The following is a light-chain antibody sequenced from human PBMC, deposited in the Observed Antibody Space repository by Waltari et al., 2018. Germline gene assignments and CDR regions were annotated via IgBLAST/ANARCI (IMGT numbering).Light chain of an antibody. J-gene: IGKJ1*01. Sequence: DIQMTQSPSSMSASVGDRVSITCQASQDIRNYLSWYQQKPGKAPKLLIYDASNLETGVPSRFSGSASGTDFTSTISSLQPEDIGTYYCQQYKDLPRTFGQGTKVEFK. CDR1: QDIRNY. V-gene: IGKV1-33*01. CDR3: QQYKDLPRT. CDR2: DAS.